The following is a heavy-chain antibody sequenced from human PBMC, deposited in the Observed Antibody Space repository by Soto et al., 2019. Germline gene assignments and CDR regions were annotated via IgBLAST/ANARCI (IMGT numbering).Heavy chain of an antibody. J-gene: IGHJ4*02. CDR2: IRSKANNYAT. CDR1: GFTFSDSA. V-gene: IGHV3-73*02. D-gene: IGHD4-17*01. Sequence: EVQLVESGGGLVQPGGSLKLSCAASGFTFSDSAIHWVRQTSGKGLEWVGRIRSKANNYATVYAASLEGRFTISRYDAKNTGHLQMNSLKAEDTAVYYCTRPSDGDYSTCDYWGQGTLVIVSS. CDR3: TRPSDGDYSTCDY.